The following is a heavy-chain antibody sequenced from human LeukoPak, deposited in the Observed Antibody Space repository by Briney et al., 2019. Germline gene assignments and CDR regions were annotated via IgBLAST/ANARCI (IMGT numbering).Heavy chain of an antibody. V-gene: IGHV4-31*03. CDR2: IYYSGST. D-gene: IGHD6-13*01. CDR3: ARGTPQQLGPEYYFDY. CDR1: GGSISSGGYY. Sequence: SETLSLTCTVSGGSISSGGYYWSWIRQHPGKGLEWIGYIYYSGSTYYNPSLKSRVTISVDTSKNQFSLKPSSVTAADTAVYYCARGTPQQLGPEYYFDYWGQGTLVTVSS. J-gene: IGHJ4*02.